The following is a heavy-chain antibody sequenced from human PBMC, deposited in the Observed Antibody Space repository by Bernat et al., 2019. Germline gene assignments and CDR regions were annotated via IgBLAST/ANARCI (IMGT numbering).Heavy chain of an antibody. CDR1: GFTFSSYW. D-gene: IGHD6-13*01. Sequence: VQLVESGGGVVQPGRSLRLSCAASGFTFSSYWMTWVRQAPGKGLDWVANIKPAGSEKYYVDSVKGRFTISRDNAKNSLFLQMNSLRTEDSAVYFCARGGAAGGYFVYWGQGTLVTVSS. CDR3: ARGGAAGGYFVY. CDR2: IKPAGSEK. V-gene: IGHV3-7*03. J-gene: IGHJ4*02.